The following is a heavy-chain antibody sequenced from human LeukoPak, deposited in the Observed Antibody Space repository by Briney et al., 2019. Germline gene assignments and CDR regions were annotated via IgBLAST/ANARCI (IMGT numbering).Heavy chain of an antibody. J-gene: IGHJ5*02. CDR2: ISTSSSYI. D-gene: IGHD6-19*01. Sequence: GGSLRLSCAASGFTFSSYSMNWVRQAPGKGLEWVSSISTSSSYIYYADSVKGRFTISRDNAKNSLYLQMNSLRVEDTAVYYCARAPSRSEQSDPWGQGTLVTVTS. CDR1: GFTFSSYS. CDR3: ARAPSRSEQSDP. V-gene: IGHV3-21*01.